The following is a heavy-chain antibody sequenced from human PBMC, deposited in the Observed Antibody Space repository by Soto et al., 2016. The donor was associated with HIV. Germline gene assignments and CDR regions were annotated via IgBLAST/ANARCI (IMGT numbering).Heavy chain of an antibody. CDR3: VRAETYSSSYQD. CDR2: ISRSSTYI. CDR1: EFTFRTYS. J-gene: IGHJ4*02. D-gene: IGHD6-13*01. Sequence: EVQLVESGGGLVKPGESLRLSCTGSEFTFRTYSMNWVRQAPGKGLEWVSSISRSSTYIYYADSVKGRFTISRDNAKNLLHLQMNSLRAEDTAVYYCVRAETYSSSYQDWGQGTLVTVSS. V-gene: IGHV3-21*01.